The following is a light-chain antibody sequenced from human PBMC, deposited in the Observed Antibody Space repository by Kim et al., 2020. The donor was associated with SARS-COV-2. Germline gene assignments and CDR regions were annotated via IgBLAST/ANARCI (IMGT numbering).Light chain of an antibody. CDR1: QSVGYQ. CDR3: QQRANWPRT. Sequence: LSPRERATRSGRATQSVGYQLAWFKQKPGRAPRLLIYDTSNRAAGVPARFSGSGSGTDFTLTINSLEAEDFAVYYCQQRANWPRTFGQGTRLEIK. V-gene: IGKV3-11*01. CDR2: DTS. J-gene: IGKJ5*01.